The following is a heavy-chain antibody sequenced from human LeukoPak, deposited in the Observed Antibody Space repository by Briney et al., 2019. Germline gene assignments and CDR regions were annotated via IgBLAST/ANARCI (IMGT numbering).Heavy chain of an antibody. J-gene: IGHJ6*03. CDR3: ARXTKTYYYYMDV. CDR1: GGSISSYY. Sequence: PSETLSLTCTVSGGSISSYYWRWIRQPPGKGLEWIGYIYYSGSTNYNPSLKSRVTISVDTSKNQFSLKLSSVTAADTAVYYCARXTKTYYYYMDVWGKGTTVTVSS. CDR2: IYYSGST. D-gene: IGHD2-2*01. V-gene: IGHV4-59*01.